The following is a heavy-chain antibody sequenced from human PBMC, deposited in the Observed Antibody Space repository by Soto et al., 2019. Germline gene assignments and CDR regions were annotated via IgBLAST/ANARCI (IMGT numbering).Heavy chain of an antibody. CDR1: GFTVSGYW. J-gene: IGHJ4*02. Sequence: GGSLRLFCEASGFTVSGYWMPWVRQVPGKGLEWVSPINGGGGDRSDAHWVAGRFTIAKDNAKNTLYLQMEFLRVEDTAVYYGVRENSGYGNFDQGGQGAIVTVSS. D-gene: IGHD5-12*01. CDR2: INGGGGDR. V-gene: IGHV3-74*01. CDR3: VRENSGYGNFDQ.